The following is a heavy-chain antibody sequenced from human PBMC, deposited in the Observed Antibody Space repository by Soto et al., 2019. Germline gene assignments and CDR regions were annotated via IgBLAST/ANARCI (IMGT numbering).Heavy chain of an antibody. J-gene: IGHJ4*02. CDR2: ISGSGANT. D-gene: IGHD3-3*01. V-gene: IGHV3-23*01. CDR3: ARAPWTSIPSAPLDY. Sequence: PGGSLRLSCAASGFTFSSYAMGWLRQAPGKGLEWVSTISGSGANTLYADSVKGRFTISRDDSKNTLYLQMNSLRADDTAVYYCARAPWTSIPSAPLDYWGQGTLVTVSS. CDR1: GFTFSSYA.